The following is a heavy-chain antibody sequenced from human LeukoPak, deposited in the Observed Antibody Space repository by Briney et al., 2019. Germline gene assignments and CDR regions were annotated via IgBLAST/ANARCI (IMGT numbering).Heavy chain of an antibody. CDR1: GYTFTKYG. Sequence: GSVKVSCKATGYTFTKYGITWVRPAPAQGREWMGWISPYHGHTNYLQNFQGRVTMTTDTSTTTAYLELRSLRSDDTAVYYCATGGGWSIKDYFGIDVWGQGTTVTVSS. CDR3: ATGGGWSIKDYFGIDV. J-gene: IGHJ6*02. D-gene: IGHD6-19*01. V-gene: IGHV1-18*01. CDR2: ISPYHGHT.